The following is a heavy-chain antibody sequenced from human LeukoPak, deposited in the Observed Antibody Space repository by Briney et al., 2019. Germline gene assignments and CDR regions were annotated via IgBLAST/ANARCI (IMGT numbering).Heavy chain of an antibody. V-gene: IGHV1-2*02. CDR1: GYTFTGYY. D-gene: IGHD4-23*01. J-gene: IGHJ3*02. Sequence: ASVKVSCKASGYTFTGYYIHWVRQAPGQGLEWMGWINPNSGGTNYAQKFQGRVTMTRDTSISTAYMELSRLRSDDTAVYYCARVAGNAGLGAFDIWGQGTMVTVSS. CDR3: ARVAGNAGLGAFDI. CDR2: INPNSGGT.